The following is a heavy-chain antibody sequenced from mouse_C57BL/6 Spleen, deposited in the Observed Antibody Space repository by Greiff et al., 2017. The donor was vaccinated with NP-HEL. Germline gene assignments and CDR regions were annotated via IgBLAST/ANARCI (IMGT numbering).Heavy chain of an antibody. CDR1: GYTFTSYW. CDR3: ARRGFYYYGSLYFDY. J-gene: IGHJ2*01. Sequence: QVQLQQPGAELVRPGSSVKLSCKASGYTFTSYWMHWVKQRPIQGLEWIGNIDPSDSETHYNQKFKDKATLTVDKSSSTAYMQLSSLTSEDSAVYYCARRGFYYYGSLYFDYWGQGTTLTVSS. CDR2: IDPSDSET. V-gene: IGHV1-52*01. D-gene: IGHD1-1*01.